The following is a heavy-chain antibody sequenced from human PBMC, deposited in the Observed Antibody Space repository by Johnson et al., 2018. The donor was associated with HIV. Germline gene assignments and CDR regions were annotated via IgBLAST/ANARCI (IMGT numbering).Heavy chain of an antibody. CDR1: GFTFSSYG. V-gene: IGHV3-30*18. Sequence: QVQLVESGGGVVQPGRSLRLSCAASGFTFSSYGMHWVRQAPGKGLVWVAVISYDGSNKYYAASVKGRFTISRDNSKNTLYLQMNSLRAEDTAVYYCAKPSTESAFDIWGQGTMVTVSS. D-gene: IGHD1-1*01. J-gene: IGHJ3*02. CDR3: AKPSTESAFDI. CDR2: ISYDGSNK.